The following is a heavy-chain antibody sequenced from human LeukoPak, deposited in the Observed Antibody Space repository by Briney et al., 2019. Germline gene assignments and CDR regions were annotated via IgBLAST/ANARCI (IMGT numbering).Heavy chain of an antibody. J-gene: IGHJ4*02. CDR3: AKRGSRYNWNPNWFVDY. CDR2: ISGSGGST. CDR1: GFTFSSYG. D-gene: IGHD1-20*01. V-gene: IGHV3-23*01. Sequence: GRSLRLSCAASGFTFSSYGMHWVRQAPGKGLEWVSAISGSGGSTYYADSVKGRFTISRDNSKNTLYLQMNSLRAEDTAVYYCAKRGSRYNWNPNWFVDYWGQGTLVTVSS.